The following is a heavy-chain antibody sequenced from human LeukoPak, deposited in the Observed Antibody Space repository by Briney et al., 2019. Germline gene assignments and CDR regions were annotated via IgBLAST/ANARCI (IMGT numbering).Heavy chain of an antibody. CDR1: GFTFSSCA. D-gene: IGHD3-10*01. J-gene: IGHJ4*02. Sequence: QPGGSLRLSCAASGFTFSSCAMSWVRQAPGKGLEWVSAISGSGGSTYYADSVKGRFTISRDNSKNTLYLQMNSLRAEDTAVYYCAKGEKGVYYGSGSYPDYWGQGTLVTVSS. CDR3: AKGEKGVYYGSGSYPDY. CDR2: ISGSGGST. V-gene: IGHV3-23*01.